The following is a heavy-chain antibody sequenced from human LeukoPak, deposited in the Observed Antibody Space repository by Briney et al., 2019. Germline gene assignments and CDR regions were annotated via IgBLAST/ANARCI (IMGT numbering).Heavy chain of an antibody. CDR1: GFTFSSYA. CDR3: ARAQTGRRDIVVVARGWDAFDI. D-gene: IGHD2-15*01. Sequence: GGSLRLSRAASGFTFSSYAMHWVRQAPGKGLEWVAVISYDGSNKYYADSVKGRFTISRDNSKNTLYLQMNSLRAEDTAVYYCARAQTGRRDIVVVARGWDAFDIWGQGTMVTVSS. CDR2: ISYDGSNK. V-gene: IGHV3-30*01. J-gene: IGHJ3*02.